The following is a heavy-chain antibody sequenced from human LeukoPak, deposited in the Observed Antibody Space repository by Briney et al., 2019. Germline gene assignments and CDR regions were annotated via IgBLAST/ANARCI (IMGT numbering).Heavy chain of an antibody. J-gene: IGHJ6*03. CDR1: GLTFHDYA. D-gene: IGHD2-21*01. V-gene: IGHV3-23*01. CDR3: AKQPYNYYYLDV. Sequence: GGSLRLSCAISGLTFHDYAMTWVRQAPGKGLEWVSTIVGDSSKTYYADSVRGRFTISRDNSNYMLFLHMNNLRAEDTAIYYCAKQPYNYYYLDVWGKGTTVTVSS. CDR2: IVGDSSKT.